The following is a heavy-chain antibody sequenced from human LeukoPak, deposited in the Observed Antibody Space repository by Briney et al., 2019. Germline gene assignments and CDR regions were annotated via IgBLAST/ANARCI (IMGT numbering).Heavy chain of an antibody. CDR2: IYYSGST. J-gene: IGHJ2*01. CDR3: ARESSESGRYFDL. Sequence: SQTLSLTCTVSGSSISSGDYYWSWIRQPPGKGLEWIGYIYYSGSTYYNPSLKSRVTISVDTSKNQFSLKLSSVTAADTAVYYCARESSESGRYFDLWGRGTLVTVSS. D-gene: IGHD3-10*01. V-gene: IGHV4-30-4*01. CDR1: GSSISSGDYY.